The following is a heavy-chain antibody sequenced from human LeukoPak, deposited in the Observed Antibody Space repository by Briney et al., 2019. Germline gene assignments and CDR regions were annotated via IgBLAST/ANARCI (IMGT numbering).Heavy chain of an antibody. V-gene: IGHV4-59*08. D-gene: IGHD1-1*01. J-gene: IGHJ4*02. CDR3: ARYWSRLDY. CDR2: IYYSGTT. CDR1: GGSISSHY. Sequence: PSETLSLTCTVSGGSISSHYWSWTRQPPGKGLEWIGYIYYSGTTNYNPSLKSRVTISVDTSKNQFSLKLSSVTAADTAVYFCARYWSRLDYWGQGTLVTVSS.